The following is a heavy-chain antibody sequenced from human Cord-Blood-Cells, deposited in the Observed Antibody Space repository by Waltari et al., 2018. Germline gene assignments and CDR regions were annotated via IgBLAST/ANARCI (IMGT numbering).Heavy chain of an antibody. D-gene: IGHD6-13*01. Sequence: QLQLQESGPGLVKPSETLSLTCTVSGGSISSSSYYWGWIRQPPGKGLEWIGSIYYRGRTYYNPSLKSRVTISVDTSKDQFSLKLSAVTAADTAVYYCARQVIAAADAFDIWGQGTMVTVSS. V-gene: IGHV4-39*01. CDR3: ARQVIAAADAFDI. CDR2: IYYRGRT. CDR1: GGSISSSSYY. J-gene: IGHJ3*02.